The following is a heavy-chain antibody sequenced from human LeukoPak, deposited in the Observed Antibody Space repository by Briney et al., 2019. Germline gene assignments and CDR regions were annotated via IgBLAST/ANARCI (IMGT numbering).Heavy chain of an antibody. CDR1: GGSISSYY. CDR2: IYYSGST. CDR3: ARVRGIAAAGRLGWFDP. Sequence: SETLSLTCTVSGGSISSYYWSWIRQPPGKGLEWIGYIYYSGSTNYNPSLKSRVTISVDTSKNQFSLKLSSVTAADTAVYYCARVRGIAAAGRLGWFDPWGQGTLVTVSS. V-gene: IGHV4-59*12. J-gene: IGHJ5*02. D-gene: IGHD6-13*01.